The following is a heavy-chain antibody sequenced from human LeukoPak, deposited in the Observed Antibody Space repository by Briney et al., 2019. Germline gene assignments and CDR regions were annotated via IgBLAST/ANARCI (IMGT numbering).Heavy chain of an antibody. CDR1: GFTFSSYG. CDR3: ARGPLGELYFDY. J-gene: IGHJ4*02. D-gene: IGHD3-16*01. CDR2: IWYDGSNK. Sequence: PGGSLRLSCAASGFTFSSYGMHWVRQAPGKGLEWVAVIWYDGSNKYYADSVKGRFTISRDNSKNTLYLQMNSLRAEDTAVYYCARGPLGELYFDYWGQGTLVTVSS. V-gene: IGHV3-30*02.